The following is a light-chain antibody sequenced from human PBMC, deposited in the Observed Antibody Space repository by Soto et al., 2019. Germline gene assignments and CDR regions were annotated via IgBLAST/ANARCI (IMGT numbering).Light chain of an antibody. CDR1: QSVDSSH. CDR2: GAS. CDR3: QQYETSPFT. V-gene: IGKV3-20*01. Sequence: VLTPSPGTLSLYPGERATLSCRASQSVDSSHLAWYQHRPGRAPRLLVHGASRRATGVPDRFSGSGSGTHFTLSIRRLESEDFAVYYCQQYETSPFTFGGGTKVDIK. J-gene: IGKJ4*01.